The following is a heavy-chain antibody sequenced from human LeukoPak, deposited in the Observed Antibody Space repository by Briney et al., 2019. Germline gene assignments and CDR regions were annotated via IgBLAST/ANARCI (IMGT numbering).Heavy chain of an antibody. CDR3: ARAKQLYAFDI. CDR2: ISSSSSYT. CDR1: GFTVSSKY. J-gene: IGHJ3*02. V-gene: IGHV3-11*06. D-gene: IGHD6-19*01. Sequence: PGGSLRLSCAASGFTVSSKYMSWIRQAPGKGLEWVSYISSSSSYTNYADSVKGRFTISRDNAKNSLYLQMNSLRAEDTAVYYCARAKQLYAFDIWGQGTMVTVSS.